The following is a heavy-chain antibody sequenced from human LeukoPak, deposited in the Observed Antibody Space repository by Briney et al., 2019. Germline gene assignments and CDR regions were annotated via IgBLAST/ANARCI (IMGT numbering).Heavy chain of an antibody. CDR3: ARTHDSSGYDFDY. Sequence: GASVEVSCKASGGTTSAIGWVRQAPGQGLEWMGGILPSVGTAHSSQKFQGRVTITADKSTSTAYMELSSLRSEDTAVYYCARTHDSSGYDFDYWGQGTLVTVSS. J-gene: IGHJ4*02. CDR2: ILPSVGTA. CDR1: GGTTSA. D-gene: IGHD3-22*01. V-gene: IGHV1-69*06.